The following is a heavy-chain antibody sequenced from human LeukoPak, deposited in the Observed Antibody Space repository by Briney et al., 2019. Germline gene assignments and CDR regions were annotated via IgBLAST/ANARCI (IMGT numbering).Heavy chain of an antibody. CDR1: GFTFSSYS. CDR2: ISSSSSTI. J-gene: IGHJ4*02. V-gene: IGHV3-48*01. D-gene: IGHD6-13*01. CDR3: AKDRYGSWYGLDY. Sequence: GGYLRLSCAASGFTFSSYSMNWVRQAPGKGLEWFSYISSSSSTIYYADSVKGRFTISRDNSKNTLYLQMNSLRAEDTAVYYCAKDRYGSWYGLDYWGQGTLVTVSS.